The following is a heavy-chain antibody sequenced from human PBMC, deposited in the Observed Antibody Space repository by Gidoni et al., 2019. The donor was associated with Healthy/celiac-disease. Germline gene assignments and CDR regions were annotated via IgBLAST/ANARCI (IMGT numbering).Heavy chain of an antibody. D-gene: IGHD1-7*01. CDR1: GFTFSSYG. J-gene: IGHJ6*02. CDR3: ARDALRTGTTKGYYYYGMDV. CDR2: IWYDGSNK. Sequence: QVQLVESGGGVVQPGRSLRLSCAASGFTFSSYGMHWVRQAPGKGLEWVAVIWYDGSNKYYADSVKGRFTISRDNSKNTLYLQMNSLRAEDTAVYYCARDALRTGTTKGYYYYGMDVWGQGTTVTVSS. V-gene: IGHV3-33*01.